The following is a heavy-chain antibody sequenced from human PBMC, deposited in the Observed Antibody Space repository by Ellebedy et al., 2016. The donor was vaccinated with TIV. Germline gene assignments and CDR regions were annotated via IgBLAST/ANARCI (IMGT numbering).Heavy chain of an antibody. CDR2: IRSKAFGGTT. D-gene: IGHD5-24*01. CDR1: GFTFGDYA. J-gene: IGHJ4*02. CDR3: TRGRLEMATTFDY. V-gene: IGHV3-49*03. Sequence: GESLKISCTASGFTFGDYAMTWFRQAPGQGLEWVGFIRSKAFGGTTEYAASVTGRFTVSRDDSKSIAYLQMNSLKTEDTAVYYCTRGRLEMATTFDYWGQGTLVTVSS.